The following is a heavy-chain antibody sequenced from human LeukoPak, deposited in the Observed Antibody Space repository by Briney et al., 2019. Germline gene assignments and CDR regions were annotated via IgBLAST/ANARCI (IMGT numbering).Heavy chain of an antibody. CDR3: AKSVVGYCSGGSCYLFDY. V-gene: IGHV3-23*01. CDR1: GFTFSSYA. J-gene: IGHJ4*02. Sequence: GGSLRLSCAASGFTFSSYAMSWVRQAPGKGLEWVSAISGSGGSTYYPDSVKGRFTISRDNSKNTLYLRMNSLRAEATAVYYCAKSVVGYCSGGSCYLFDYWGQGTLVTVSS. D-gene: IGHD2-15*01. CDR2: ISGSGGST.